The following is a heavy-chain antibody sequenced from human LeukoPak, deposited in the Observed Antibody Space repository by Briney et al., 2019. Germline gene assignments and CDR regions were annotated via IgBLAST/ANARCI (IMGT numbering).Heavy chain of an antibody. V-gene: IGHV1-69*05. J-gene: IGHJ3*02. D-gene: IGHD1-7*01. CDR2: IIPIFGTA. CDR3: ARRAEVYNWNYADAFDI. Sequence: SVKVSCKASGGTFSSYAISWVRQAPGQGLEWMGRIIPIFGTANYAQKFQGRVTITTDGSTSTAYMELSSLRSEDTAVYYCARRAEVYNWNYADAFDIWGQGTMVTVSS. CDR1: GGTFSSYA.